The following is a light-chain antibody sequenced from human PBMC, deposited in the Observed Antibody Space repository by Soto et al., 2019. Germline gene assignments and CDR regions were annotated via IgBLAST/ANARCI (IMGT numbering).Light chain of an antibody. J-gene: IGKJ4*01. CDR2: GAS. V-gene: IGKV3D-15*01. CDR3: QQVHSFPLT. Sequence: EIVMTQSPATLSVSPGESATLSCSASHRVSSYLAWYQQKPGQAPRLLIYGASSRATGIPDRFSGSGSGTDFTLTISNLQPEDFATYYCQQVHSFPLTFGGGTQVDIK. CDR1: HRVSSY.